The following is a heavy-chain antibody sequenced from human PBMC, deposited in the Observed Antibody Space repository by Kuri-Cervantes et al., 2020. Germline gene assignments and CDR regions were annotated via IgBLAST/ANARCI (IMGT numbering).Heavy chain of an antibody. Sequence: GSLRLSCAVYGGSFSGYYWSWIRQPPGKGLEWIGEINHSGSTNYNPSLKSRVTISVDTSKNQFSLKLSPVTAADTAVYYCARGVSGSYFRKSRYFQHWGQGTLVTVSS. CDR2: INHSGST. CDR1: GGSFSGYY. V-gene: IGHV4-34*01. CDR3: ARGVSGSYFRKSRYFQH. J-gene: IGHJ1*01. D-gene: IGHD1-26*01.